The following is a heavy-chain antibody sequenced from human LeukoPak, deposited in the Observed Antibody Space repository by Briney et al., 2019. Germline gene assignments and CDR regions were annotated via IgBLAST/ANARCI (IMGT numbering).Heavy chain of an antibody. D-gene: IGHD6-13*01. CDR1: GGSISSSSYY. J-gene: IGHJ4*02. CDR3: ARGNSSSWPLDY. Sequence: KASETLSLTCTVSGGSISSSSYYWSWIRQPAGKGLEWIGRVYTSGSTNYNPSLKSRVSMSVDTSKNQFSLNLTSVTAADTAVYYCARGNSSSWPLDYWGQGTLVTVSS. V-gene: IGHV4-61*02. CDR2: VYTSGST.